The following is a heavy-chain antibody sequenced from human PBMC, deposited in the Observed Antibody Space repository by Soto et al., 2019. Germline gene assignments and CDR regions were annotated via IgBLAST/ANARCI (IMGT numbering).Heavy chain of an antibody. Sequence: PSETLSLTCTVSGGSISSYYWSWIRQPAGRGLEWIGRIYTSGSTNYNPSLKSRVTMSVDTSKNQFSLKLSSVTAADTAMYYCARDSSIAAAGLFDYWGQGTLVTVSS. V-gene: IGHV4-4*07. J-gene: IGHJ4*02. CDR1: GGSISSYY. CDR2: IYTSGST. D-gene: IGHD6-13*01. CDR3: ARDSSIAAAGLFDY.